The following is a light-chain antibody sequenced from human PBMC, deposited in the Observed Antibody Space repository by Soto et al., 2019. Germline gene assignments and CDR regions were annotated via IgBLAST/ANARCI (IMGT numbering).Light chain of an antibody. CDR2: EVN. V-gene: IGLV2-23*02. CDR3: CSFTSSNNHV. J-gene: IGLJ1*01. CDR1: SSDFGNYNL. Sequence: QSVLTQPASVSGSPGQSITISCTGTSSDFGNYNLVSWYQQHPGKVPKLILFEVNKRPSGVSGRFSGSKSGNTASLTISGLQAEDEADYYCCSFTSSNNHVFGTGTKLTV.